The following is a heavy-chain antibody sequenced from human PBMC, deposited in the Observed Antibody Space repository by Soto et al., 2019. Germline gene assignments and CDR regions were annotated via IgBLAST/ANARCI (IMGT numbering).Heavy chain of an antibody. V-gene: IGHV3-30-3*01. D-gene: IGHD4-4*01. CDR2: ISYDGSNK. J-gene: IGHJ3*02. CDR3: ARDTVVTTYAFYI. CDR1: GFTFSSYA. Sequence: QVQLVESGGGVVQPGRSLRLSCAASGFTFSSYAMHGVRQAPGKGLEWVAVISYDGSNKYYADSVKGRFTISRDNSKNTLYLQMNSLRAEDTAVYYCARDTVVTTYAFYIWGQGTMVTVSS.